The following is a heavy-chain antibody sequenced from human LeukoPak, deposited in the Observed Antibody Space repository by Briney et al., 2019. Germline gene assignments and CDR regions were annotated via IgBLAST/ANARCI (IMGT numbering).Heavy chain of an antibody. CDR3: AKEGNMIPQD. D-gene: IGHD3-16*01. CDR2: INTYNGNT. CDR1: GYTFTSYG. V-gene: IGHV1-18*01. Sequence: ASVKVSCKASGYTFTSYGVSWVRQAPGQGLEWMGWINTYNGNTNYAQKLQGRVTMTTDTSTSTAYMELRSLRSDDTAVYYCAKEGNMIPQDWGQGTLVTVSS. J-gene: IGHJ4*02.